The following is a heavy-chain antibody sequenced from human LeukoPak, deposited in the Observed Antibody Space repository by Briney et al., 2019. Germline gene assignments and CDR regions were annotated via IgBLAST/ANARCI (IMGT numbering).Heavy chain of an antibody. Sequence: GGSLRLSCAASGFTFSRYGMNWVRQAPGKGLEWVSYISGSTRTIYDADYVKGRFTISRDNAKNSLYLQMNSLRDEDTAVYYCARDPLRWLQNNYYYYYMDVWGKGTTVTVSS. CDR1: GFTFSRYG. D-gene: IGHD5-24*01. CDR2: ISGSTRTI. V-gene: IGHV3-48*02. J-gene: IGHJ6*03. CDR3: ARDPLRWLQNNYYYYYMDV.